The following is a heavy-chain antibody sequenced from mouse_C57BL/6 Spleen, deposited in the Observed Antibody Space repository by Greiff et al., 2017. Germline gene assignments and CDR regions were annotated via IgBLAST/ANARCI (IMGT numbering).Heavy chain of an antibody. J-gene: IGHJ2*01. CDR2: ISSGGSYT. Sequence: EVQLQESGGDLVKPGGSLKLSCAASGFTFSSYGMSWVRQTPDKRLEWVATISSGGSYTYYPDSVKGRFTISRDNAKNTLYLQMSSLKSEDTAMYYCARQGDYGDYWGQGTTLTVSS. CDR3: ARQGDYGDY. V-gene: IGHV5-6*01. D-gene: IGHD2-4*01. CDR1: GFTFSSYG.